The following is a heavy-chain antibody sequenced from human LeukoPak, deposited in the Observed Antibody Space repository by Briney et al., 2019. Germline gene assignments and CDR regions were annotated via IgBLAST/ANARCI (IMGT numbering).Heavy chain of an antibody. CDR1: GFTFSSYW. V-gene: IGHV3-74*01. D-gene: IGHD3-9*01. CDR2: INTDGIST. Sequence: GGSLRLSCAASGFTFSSYWMHWVRQAPWKGLVWVSRINTDGISTDYADSVKGRFTISRDNAKNTLYLQMNSLRAEDTAVYYCARDRLPPYFDWSRGGDWFDPWGQGTLVTVSS. CDR3: ARDRLPPYFDWSRGGDWFDP. J-gene: IGHJ5*02.